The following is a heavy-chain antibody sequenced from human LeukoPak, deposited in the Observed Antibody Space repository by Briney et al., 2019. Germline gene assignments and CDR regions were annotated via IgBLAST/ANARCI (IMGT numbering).Heavy chain of an antibody. Sequence: SETLSLTCAVSGYSISSAYYWGWIRQPPGKGLEWIGSILHSGSTYYNPSLKSRVTISVDTSKNHFSLKLTSVTAADTAVYYCARDQAMVRGVITVDYWGQGTLVTVSS. D-gene: IGHD3-10*01. CDR1: GYSISSAYY. CDR3: ARDQAMVRGVITVDY. J-gene: IGHJ4*02. CDR2: ILHSGST. V-gene: IGHV4-38-2*02.